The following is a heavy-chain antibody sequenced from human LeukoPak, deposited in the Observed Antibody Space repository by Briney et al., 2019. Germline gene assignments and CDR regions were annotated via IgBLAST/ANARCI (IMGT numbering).Heavy chain of an antibody. Sequence: ASVKVSCKASGYTFTGYYMHWVRQAPGQGLEWMGWINSNSGGTNYAQKFQGRVTMTRDTSISTAYMELSRLRSDDTAVYYCARAFRGGLTHFDYWGQGTLVTVSS. CDR1: GYTFTGYY. D-gene: IGHD5-24*01. J-gene: IGHJ4*02. CDR3: ARAFRGGLTHFDY. V-gene: IGHV1-2*02. CDR2: INSNSGGT.